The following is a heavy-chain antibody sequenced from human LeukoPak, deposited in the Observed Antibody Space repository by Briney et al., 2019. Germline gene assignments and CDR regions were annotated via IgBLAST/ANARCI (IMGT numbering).Heavy chain of an antibody. CDR2: INHSGST. Sequence: SETLSLTCAVYGGSFSGYYWSWIRQPPGKGLEWIGEINHSGSTNYNPSLKSRVTISVDTSKNQFSLKLSSVTAADTAVYYCARRTILTGSDYWGQGTLVTVSS. J-gene: IGHJ4*02. CDR3: ARRTILTGSDY. CDR1: GGSFSGYY. V-gene: IGHV4-34*01. D-gene: IGHD3-9*01.